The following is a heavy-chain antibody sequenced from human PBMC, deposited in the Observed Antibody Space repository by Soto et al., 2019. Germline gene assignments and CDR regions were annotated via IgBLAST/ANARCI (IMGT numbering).Heavy chain of an antibody. CDR2: IFSNDEK. CDR1: GFSLSNARMG. CDR3: ARALPYHYDFWSGYHYYYYMDV. V-gene: IGHV2-26*01. Sequence: QVTLKESGPVLVKPTETLTLTCTVSGFSLSNARMGVSWIRQPPGKALEWLAHIFSNDEKSYSTSLKSRLTIAKETPKSQVVLTMTNMDPVDTATYYCARALPYHYDFWSGYHYYYYMDVWGKGTTVTVSS. J-gene: IGHJ6*03. D-gene: IGHD3-3*01.